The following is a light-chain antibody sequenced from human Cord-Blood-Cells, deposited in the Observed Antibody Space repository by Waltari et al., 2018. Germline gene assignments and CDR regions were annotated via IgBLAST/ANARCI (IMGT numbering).Light chain of an antibody. V-gene: IGKV1-8*01. Sequence: AIRMTQSPSSFSASTGDRVTITCRASQGISSYLAWYQQKPGKAPKLLIYAASTLQSGVPSMFSVSGSGTDFTLTISCLQSEDFATYYCQQYYSYPRTFCQGTKVEIK. J-gene: IGKJ1*01. CDR1: QGISSY. CDR2: AAS. CDR3: QQYYSYPRT.